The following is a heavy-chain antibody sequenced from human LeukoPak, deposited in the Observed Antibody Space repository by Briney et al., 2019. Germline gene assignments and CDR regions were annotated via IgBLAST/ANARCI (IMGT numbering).Heavy chain of an antibody. V-gene: IGHV3-23*01. CDR2: ITGSGGST. J-gene: IGHJ6*03. Sequence: GGSLRLSCAASRFTFSSYDMSWVRQAAGKGLEWVSAITGSGGSTYYADSLKGRFIISRDNSKNTLYLQMNSLRAEDTAVYYCAKGPGPGYFYYYMDVWGKGTTVTVSS. CDR3: AKGPGPGYFYYYMDV. CDR1: RFTFSSYD.